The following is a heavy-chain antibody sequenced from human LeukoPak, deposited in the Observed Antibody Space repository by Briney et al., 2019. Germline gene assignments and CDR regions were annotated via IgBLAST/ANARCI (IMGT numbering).Heavy chain of an antibody. D-gene: IGHD3-3*01. CDR2: ISGSGGST. Sequence: GGSLRLSCAASGFTLSSYAMSWVRQAPGKGLEWVSAISGSGGSTYYADSVKGRFTISRDSSKNTLYLQMNSLRAEDTAVYYCAKDPYDFWSGITPFDYWGQGTLVTVSS. CDR3: AKDPYDFWSGITPFDY. J-gene: IGHJ4*02. CDR1: GFTLSSYA. V-gene: IGHV3-23*01.